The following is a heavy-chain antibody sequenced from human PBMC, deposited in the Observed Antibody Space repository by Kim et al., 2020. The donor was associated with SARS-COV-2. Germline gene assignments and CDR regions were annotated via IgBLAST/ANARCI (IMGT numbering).Heavy chain of an antibody. Sequence: GGSLRLSCVASGFSSRNYWLSWVRKAPGKGLEWVAMIKEDGSEKYYVDSMKGRLIISRDNAKNSMYLQMNSLRAEDTAVYYCPSLDTATFWGSSDWGQGTLVTVSS. V-gene: IGHV3-7*03. CDR1: GFSSRNYW. CDR2: IKEDGSEK. J-gene: IGHJ4*02. CDR3: PSLDTATFWGSSD. D-gene: IGHD5-18*01.